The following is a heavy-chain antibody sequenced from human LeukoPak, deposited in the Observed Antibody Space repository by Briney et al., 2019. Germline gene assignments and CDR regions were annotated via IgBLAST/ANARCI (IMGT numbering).Heavy chain of an antibody. D-gene: IGHD2-2*01. CDR3: ARDPQCTSKTCYPFDF. J-gene: IGHJ4*02. CDR1: GFSFRTYY. CDR2: INPSGGST. Sequence: ASVKVSCKAFGFSFRTYYMHWVRQAPGQGLEWMGIINPSGGSTSYAQKFQGRVNLTRDMSTSTVYMELRSLKSDDTAVYYCARDPQCTSKTCYPFDFWGQGTPVTVSS. V-gene: IGHV1-46*01.